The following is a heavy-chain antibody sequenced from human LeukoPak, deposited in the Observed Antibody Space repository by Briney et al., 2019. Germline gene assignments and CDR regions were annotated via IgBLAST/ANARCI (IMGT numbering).Heavy chain of an antibody. CDR2: ISSSSSYI. V-gene: IGHV3-21*01. CDR3: ARDFNLGVTSWYFDY. J-gene: IGHJ4*02. Sequence: GGSLRLSCAPSGFTFSSYSMNWVRQAPGKGVEWVSSISSSSSYIYYADSVKGRFTISRDNAKNSLYLQMNSLRAEDTAVYYCARDFNLGVTSWYFDYWGQGTLVTVSS. CDR1: GFTFSSYS. D-gene: IGHD4-23*01.